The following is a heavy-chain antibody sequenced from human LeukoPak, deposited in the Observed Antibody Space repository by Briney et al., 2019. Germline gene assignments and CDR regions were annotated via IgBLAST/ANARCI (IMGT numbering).Heavy chain of an antibody. CDR1: GYTFTSYD. CDR3: ARGRRIRSRIAVAGAYYYYMDV. D-gene: IGHD6-19*01. V-gene: IGHV1-8*01. CDR2: MNPNSGNT. J-gene: IGHJ6*03. Sequence: GASVKVSCKASGYTFTSYDINWVRQATGQGLEWMGWMNPNSGNTGYAQKFQGRVTMTRNTSISTAYMELSSLRSEDTAVYYCARGRRIRSRIAVAGAYYYYMDVWGKGTTVTISS.